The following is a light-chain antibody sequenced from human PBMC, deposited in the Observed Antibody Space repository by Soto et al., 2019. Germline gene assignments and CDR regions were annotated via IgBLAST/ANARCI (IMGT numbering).Light chain of an antibody. CDR1: RGISIY. Sequence: DIQMTQSPSSLSASVGAGVTTACRGSRGISIYLAWYPQKQGKVPPLLFYDESTLQSGVPSRFSGSGSGTDFTLTMSGLQTEDVATYYCQKYNGAPLTFGGGTKVEIK. V-gene: IGKV1-27*01. J-gene: IGKJ4*01. CDR2: DES. CDR3: QKYNGAPLT.